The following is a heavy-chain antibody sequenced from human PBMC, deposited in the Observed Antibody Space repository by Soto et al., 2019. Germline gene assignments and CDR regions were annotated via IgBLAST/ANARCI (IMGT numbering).Heavy chain of an antibody. Sequence: GASVEVSCKASGGTFRSYTFSWVRQAPGQGLEWMGRIIPILGIANYAQKFQGRVTITADKSTSTAYMELSSLRSEDTAVYYCARDLGYYFDYWGQGTLVTVSS. D-gene: IGHD1-26*01. CDR2: IIPILGIA. J-gene: IGHJ4*02. CDR1: GGTFRSYT. V-gene: IGHV1-69*04. CDR3: ARDLGYYFDY.